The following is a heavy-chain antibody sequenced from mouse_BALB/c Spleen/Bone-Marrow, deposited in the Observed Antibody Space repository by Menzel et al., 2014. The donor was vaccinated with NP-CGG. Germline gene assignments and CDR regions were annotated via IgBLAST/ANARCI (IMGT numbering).Heavy chain of an antibody. CDR3: ARYDGYEAY. CDR1: GHTFTSYW. J-gene: IGHJ3*01. V-gene: IGHV1-7*01. CDR2: INPSTGYT. D-gene: IGHD2-3*01. Sequence: QVQLQQSGAELAKPGASVKMSCKASGHTFTSYWMHWVKQRPGQGLEWIGYINPSTGYTEYNQKFKDKATLTADKSSSTAYTQLSSLTSEDSAVYYCARYDGYEAYWGQGTLVTVSA.